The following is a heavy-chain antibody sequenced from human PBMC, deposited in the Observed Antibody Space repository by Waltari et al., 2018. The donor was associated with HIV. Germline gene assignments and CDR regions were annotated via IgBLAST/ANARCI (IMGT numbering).Heavy chain of an antibody. CDR2: IYYTGGA. Sequence: QLQLQESGPGLVKPSETLSLTCTVSGGSVSSSSYFWGWIRQPPGKGLEWIGRIYYTGGAYYNPALKGRVTISVDTSKNQFSRKVTSVTAADTAVYYCARHALRVGAAYWNFDLWGRGTLVTVSS. CDR3: ARHALRVGAAYWNFDL. J-gene: IGHJ2*01. V-gene: IGHV4-39*01. CDR1: GGSVSSSSYF. D-gene: IGHD1-26*01.